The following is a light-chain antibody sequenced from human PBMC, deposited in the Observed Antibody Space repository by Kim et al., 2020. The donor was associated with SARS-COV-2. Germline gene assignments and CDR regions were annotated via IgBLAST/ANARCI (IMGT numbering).Light chain of an antibody. V-gene: IGKV3-20*01. CDR3: KLYGLAPPYT. CDR1: RSVSGSI. CDR2: GAY. J-gene: IGKJ2*01. Sequence: PGGRATLSCNASRSVSGSICALYQQTPGQAPRLLIYGAYSRSTGIPDSFSGSGSDTDFTLTISRLECEDFAVYYCKLYGLAPPYTLGRGNKLE.